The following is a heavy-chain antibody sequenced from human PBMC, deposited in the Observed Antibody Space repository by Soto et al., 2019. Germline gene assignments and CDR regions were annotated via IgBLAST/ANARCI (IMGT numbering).Heavy chain of an antibody. V-gene: IGHV4-34*01. CDR3: ARVRASRGQRDLDF. J-gene: IGHJ4*02. CDR2: INPSGGT. CDR1: GGSFRGHY. D-gene: IGHD6-13*01. Sequence: QGQLQQWGAGLLKPSETLSLTCGVYGGSFRGHYWNWIRQPPGKGLEWIGVINPSGGTNYHPSLKSRVTISADTSKIQFSLKLSSVTAADTAVYYWARVRASRGQRDLDFWGPGTLVTVS.